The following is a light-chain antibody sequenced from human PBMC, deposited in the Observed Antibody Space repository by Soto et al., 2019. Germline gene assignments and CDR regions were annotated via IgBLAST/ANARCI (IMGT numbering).Light chain of an antibody. J-gene: IGKJ1*01. Sequence: EIVLTQSPGTLSLSPGERATLSCRASQSVSSSYLAWYQQKPGQARRLLIYGASSRATGIPDRFSGSGSGTDFTLNISRLEPEDFAVYYCQKYGSSRWTFGQGTKVEI. V-gene: IGKV3-20*01. CDR1: QSVSSSY. CDR2: GAS. CDR3: QKYGSSRWT.